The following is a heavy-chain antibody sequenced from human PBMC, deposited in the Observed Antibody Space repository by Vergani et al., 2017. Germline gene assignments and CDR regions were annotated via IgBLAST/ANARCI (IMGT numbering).Heavy chain of an antibody. CDR3: ARSQGDYWYFDL. V-gene: IGHV4-38-2*01. Sequence: QVRLEESGPGLVKPSETLSLTCSVSGYPTGSGFYWAWIRQSPGEGLQWLTSIHNRGKTYHNPSLKSRASVTLDTSKNRFSLNLTSVTATDTAVYYCARSQGDYWYFDLWGPGSLVTVSS. CDR1: GYPTGSGFY. J-gene: IGHJ2*01. D-gene: IGHD2-21*01. CDR2: IHNRGKT.